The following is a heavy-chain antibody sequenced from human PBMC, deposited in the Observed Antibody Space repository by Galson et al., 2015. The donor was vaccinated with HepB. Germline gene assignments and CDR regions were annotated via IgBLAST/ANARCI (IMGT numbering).Heavy chain of an antibody. D-gene: IGHD3-16*02. CDR2: ISSSSSYI. V-gene: IGHV3-21*01. Sequence: SLRLSCAASGFTFSSYSMNWVRQAPGKGLEWVSSISSSSSYIYYADSVKGRFTISRDNAKNSLYLQMNSLRAEDTAVYYCARDPPTYYDYIWGSYPHPDAFDIWGQGTMVTVSS. CDR3: ARDPPTYYDYIWGSYPHPDAFDI. J-gene: IGHJ3*02. CDR1: GFTFSSYS.